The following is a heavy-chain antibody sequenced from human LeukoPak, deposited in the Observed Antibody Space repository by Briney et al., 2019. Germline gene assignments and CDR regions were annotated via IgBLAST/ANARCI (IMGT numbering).Heavy chain of an antibody. D-gene: IGHD1-26*01. CDR1: GFTFSSYA. Sequence: GGSLRLSCAASGFTFSSYAMHWVRQAPGKGLEWVAVISYDGGNKYYADSVKGRFTISRDNSKNTLYLQMNSLRAEDTAVYYCARDAIVGAKDAFDIWGQGTMVTVSS. CDR3: ARDAIVGAKDAFDI. J-gene: IGHJ3*02. V-gene: IGHV3-30-3*01. CDR2: ISYDGGNK.